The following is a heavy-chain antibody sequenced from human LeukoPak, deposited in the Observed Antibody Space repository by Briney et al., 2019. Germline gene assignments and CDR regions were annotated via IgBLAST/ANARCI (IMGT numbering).Heavy chain of an antibody. D-gene: IGHD1-26*01. CDR2: SHYSGSS. J-gene: IGHJ3*02. CDR3: ARWESAYYAFDI. Sequence: SETLSLTCTVSGGSISSYYWNWIRQPPGKGLEWIGYSHYSGSSNYNPPLKSRVTISVDTSKNQFSLKLSSVTAADTTVYYCARWESAYYAFDIWGQGTMVTVSS. CDR1: GGSISSYY. V-gene: IGHV4-59*12.